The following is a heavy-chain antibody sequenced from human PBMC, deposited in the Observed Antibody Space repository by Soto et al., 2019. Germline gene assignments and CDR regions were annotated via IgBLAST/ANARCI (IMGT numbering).Heavy chain of an antibody. Sequence: WETLSLTCTVSGGSISGYYWSWIRQPPGKGLEWIGYIYYSGSTNYNPSLKSRVTISVDTSKNQFSLKLSSVTAADTAVYYCARHTPAISISDHWGQGTLVTVSS. CDR1: GGSISGYY. CDR3: ARHTPAISISDH. V-gene: IGHV4-59*08. J-gene: IGHJ4*02. CDR2: IYYSGST. D-gene: IGHD2-15*01.